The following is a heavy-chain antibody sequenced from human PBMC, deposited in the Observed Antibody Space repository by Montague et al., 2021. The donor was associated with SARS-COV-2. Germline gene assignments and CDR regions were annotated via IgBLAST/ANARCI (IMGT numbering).Heavy chain of an antibody. J-gene: IGHJ4*02. CDR1: GFTFSNYA. CDR3: AKDRVVPPDRNLDY. CDR2: ISNSGSEQ. Sequence: SLRLSCAASGFTFSNYAMRWVRQAPGKGLEWVSAISNSGSEQRYTDSVKGRFTISRDNSKNTLYLQMDSLRAEDTAVYYCAKDRVVPPDRNLDYWGQGTLVSVSS. D-gene: IGHD2-2*01. V-gene: IGHV3-23*01.